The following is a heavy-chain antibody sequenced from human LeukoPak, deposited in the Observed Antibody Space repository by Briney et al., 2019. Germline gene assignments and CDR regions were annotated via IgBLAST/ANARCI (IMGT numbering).Heavy chain of an antibody. J-gene: IGHJ4*02. D-gene: IGHD6-19*01. CDR3: ARAEQWQSFDY. CDR2: IYYSGST. CDR1: GGSISGYY. V-gene: IGHV4-59*01. Sequence: SETLSLTCSVSGGSISGYYWSWIRQPPGKGLEWIGYIYYSGSTYYNPSLKSRVTISVDTSKNQFSLKLSSVTAADTAVYCCARAEQWQSFDYWGQGTLVTVSS.